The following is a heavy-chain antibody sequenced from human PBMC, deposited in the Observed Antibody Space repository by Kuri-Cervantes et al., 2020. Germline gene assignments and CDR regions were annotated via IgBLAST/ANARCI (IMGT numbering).Heavy chain of an antibody. V-gene: IGHV4-59*01. D-gene: IGHD3-3*01. CDR3: ARLADTIFGVADY. Sequence: ESLKISCTVSGGSISRYYWSWIRQPPGKGLEWIGYIYYSGSTNSNPSLKSRVTISIDTSRHQFFLKLTSVTAADTAMYYCARLADTIFGVADYWGQGTLVTVSS. CDR2: IYYSGST. J-gene: IGHJ4*02. CDR1: GGSISRYY.